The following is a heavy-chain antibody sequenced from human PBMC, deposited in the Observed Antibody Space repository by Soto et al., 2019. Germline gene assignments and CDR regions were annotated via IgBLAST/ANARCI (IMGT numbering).Heavy chain of an antibody. CDR3: ARDEWWSLTY. D-gene: IGHD2-21*02. J-gene: IGHJ4*02. CDR2: IKPDGSEK. CDR1: GFTFSTYW. Sequence: EVQLVESGGGLVQPGGSLRLSCAASGFTFSTYWMAWVRQAPGKGLEWLANIKPDGSEKHSVDSLKGRFTISRDNAKNSLFLQMNSLRAEDTAVYYGARDEWWSLTYWGQGALVTVSS. V-gene: IGHV3-7*01.